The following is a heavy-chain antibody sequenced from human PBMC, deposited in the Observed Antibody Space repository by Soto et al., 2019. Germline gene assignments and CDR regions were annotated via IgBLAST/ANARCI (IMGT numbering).Heavy chain of an antibody. Sequence: PSETLSLTCAVSGGSISSSNWWSWVRQPPGKGLEWIGEIYHNGSTNYNPSLKSRVTISVDKSKNQFSLKLSSVTAADTAVYYCARDRKSARGYYYDSSGYSYFDYWGQGTRVTVSS. CDR3: ARDRKSARGYYYDSSGYSYFDY. CDR1: GGSISSSNW. V-gene: IGHV4-4*02. CDR2: IYHNGST. D-gene: IGHD3-22*01. J-gene: IGHJ4*02.